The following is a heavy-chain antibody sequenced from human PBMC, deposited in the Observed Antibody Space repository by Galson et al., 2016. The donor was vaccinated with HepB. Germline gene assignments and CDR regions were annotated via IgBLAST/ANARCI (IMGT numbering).Heavy chain of an antibody. CDR1: GGNFNSYT. CDR3: ARDRKSSPGRYKHYYYGMDV. D-gene: IGHD1-14*01. Sequence: SVKVSCKASGGNFNSYTFSWVRQAPGQGLEWMGDIIPIFERPNYAQKFQGRVTITADKSTNTVYLDLSSLISEDTATYYCARDRKSSPGRYKHYYYGMDVWGQGTTVIVSS. J-gene: IGHJ6*02. V-gene: IGHV1-69*06. CDR2: IIPIFERP.